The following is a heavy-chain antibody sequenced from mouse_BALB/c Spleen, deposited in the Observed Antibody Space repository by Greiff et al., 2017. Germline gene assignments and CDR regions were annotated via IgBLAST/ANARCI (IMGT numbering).Heavy chain of an antibody. V-gene: IGHV5-6-4*01. CDR2: ISSGGSYT. J-gene: IGHJ3*01. CDR3: TRDRDYERVFAY. D-gene: IGHD2-4*01. CDR1: GFTFSSYT. Sequence: DVHLVESGGGLVKPGGSLKLSCAASGFTFSSYTMSWVRQTPAKRLEWVATISSGGSYTYYPDSVKGRFTISRGNAKNTLYLQMSSLKSEDTAMYYCTRDRDYERVFAYWGQGTLVTVSA.